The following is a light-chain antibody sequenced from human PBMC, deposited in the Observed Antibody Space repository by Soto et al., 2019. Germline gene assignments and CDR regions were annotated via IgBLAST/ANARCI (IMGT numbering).Light chain of an antibody. J-gene: IGKJ1*01. CDR3: QQYGSSAWT. CDR2: GAS. V-gene: IGKV3-20*01. CDR1: QSVSGSY. Sequence: EIVLTQSPGSLSLSPGQRVTLSCRASQSVSGSYLAWYQQKPGQPPRLLIYGASSRATGIPHRFSGSGSGTDFTLTISRLEAEDFAVYSCQQYGSSAWTFGQGTKVEIK.